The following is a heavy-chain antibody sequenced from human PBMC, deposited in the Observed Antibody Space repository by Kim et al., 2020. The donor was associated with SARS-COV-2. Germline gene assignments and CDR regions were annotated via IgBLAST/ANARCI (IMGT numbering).Heavy chain of an antibody. Sequence: GGSLRLSCAASGFTFSSYAMSWVRQAPGKGLEWVSAISGSGGSTYYADSVKGRFTISRDNSKNTLYLQMNSLRAEDTAVYYCAKDPYYDFLSGYYFGYWGQGTLVTVSS. J-gene: IGHJ4*02. V-gene: IGHV3-23*01. D-gene: IGHD3-3*01. CDR2: ISGSGGST. CDR3: AKDPYYDFLSGYYFGY. CDR1: GFTFSSYA.